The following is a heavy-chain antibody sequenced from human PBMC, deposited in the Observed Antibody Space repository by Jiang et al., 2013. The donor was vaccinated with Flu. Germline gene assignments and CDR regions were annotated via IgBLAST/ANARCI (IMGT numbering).Heavy chain of an antibody. CDR1: GYTFTGYY. CDR2: INPNSGGT. CDR3: ASDSSPITVAGNGYFDY. D-gene: IGHD6-19*01. V-gene: IGHV1-2*02. Sequence: SGAEVKKPGASVKVSCKASGYTFTGYYMHWVRQAPGQGLEWMGWINPNSGGTNYAQKFQGRVTMTRDTSISTAYMELRRLRSDDTAVYYCASDSSPITVAGNGYFDYWGQGTLVTVSS. J-gene: IGHJ4*02.